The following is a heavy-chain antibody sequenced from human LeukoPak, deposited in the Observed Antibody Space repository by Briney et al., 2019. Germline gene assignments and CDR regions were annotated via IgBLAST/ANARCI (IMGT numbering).Heavy chain of an antibody. V-gene: IGHV3-9*01. CDR1: GFAVSSHY. Sequence: GGSLRLSCAASGFAVSSHYMSWVRQAPGKGLEWVSGVSWNSAGIGYADSVKGRFTISRDNAKNSLYLQMNSLRAEDTALYFCTKGTAVTDIGYFASWGQGTLVTVSS. J-gene: IGHJ4*02. D-gene: IGHD6-19*01. CDR3: TKGTAVTDIGYFAS. CDR2: VSWNSAGI.